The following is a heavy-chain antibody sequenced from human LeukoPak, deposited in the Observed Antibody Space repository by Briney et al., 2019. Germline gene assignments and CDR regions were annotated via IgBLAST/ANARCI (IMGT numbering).Heavy chain of an antibody. CDR3: AKDRDTSTAKGFDH. J-gene: IGHJ4*02. CDR2: IYYSGST. D-gene: IGHD4-17*01. V-gene: IGHV4-39*07. CDR1: GGSISSSSYY. Sequence: SETLSLTCTVSGGSISSSSYYWGWIRQPPGKGLEWIGSIYYSGSTYYNPSLKSRVTISVDTSKNQFSLKLSSVTAADTAVYYCAKDRDTSTAKGFDHWGQGTLVTVSS.